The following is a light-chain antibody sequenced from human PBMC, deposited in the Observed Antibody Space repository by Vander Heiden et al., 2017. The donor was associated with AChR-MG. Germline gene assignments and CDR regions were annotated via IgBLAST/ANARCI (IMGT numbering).Light chain of an antibody. Sequence: DIQMTQSPSSLSASVGDRVTITCRASQGISNYLAWYQQKPGKIPKLLIYAASTLQSGVPSRFSGSRSGTDVTLTISSLQPEDVATYYCQKYNSAHPITFGQGTRLEIK. V-gene: IGKV1-27*01. CDR3: QKYNSAHPIT. CDR1: QGISNY. J-gene: IGKJ5*01. CDR2: AAS.